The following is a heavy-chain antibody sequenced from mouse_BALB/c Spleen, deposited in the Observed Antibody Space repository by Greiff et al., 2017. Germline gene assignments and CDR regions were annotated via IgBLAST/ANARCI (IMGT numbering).Heavy chain of an antibody. CDR3: ARGGSWFAY. CDR2: IDPANGNT. Sequence: VQLQQSGAELVKPGASVKLSCTASGFNIKDTYMPWVKQRPEQGLEWIGRIDPANGNTKYDPKFQGKATITADTSSNTAYLQLSSLTSKDTAVYYCARGGSWFAYWGQGTLVTVSA. J-gene: IGHJ3*01. CDR1: GFNIKDTY. V-gene: IGHV14-3*02.